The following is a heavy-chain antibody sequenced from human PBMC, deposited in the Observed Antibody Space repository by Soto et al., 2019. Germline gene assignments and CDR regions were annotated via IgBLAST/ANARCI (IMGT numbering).Heavy chain of an antibody. D-gene: IGHD6-13*01. V-gene: IGHV1-69*06. J-gene: IGHJ5*02. Sequence: GASVKVSCKASGGTFSSYAISWVRQAPGQGLEWMGGIIPIFGTANYAQKFQGRVTITADKSTSTAYMELSSLRSEDTAVYYCARAKIAAAGTNWLDPWGQGTLVTGSS. CDR1: GGTFSSYA. CDR3: ARAKIAAAGTNWLDP. CDR2: IIPIFGTA.